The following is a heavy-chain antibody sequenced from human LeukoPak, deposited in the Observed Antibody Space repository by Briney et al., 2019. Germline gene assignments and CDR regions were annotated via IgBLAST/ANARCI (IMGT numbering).Heavy chain of an antibody. V-gene: IGHV3-74*01. D-gene: IGHD6-19*01. CDR1: GFTISSYW. J-gene: IGHJ6*02. Sequence: QPGGSLRLSCAASGFTISSYWMHWVRQAPGKGLVWVSRINSDGSSTSYADSVKGRFTISRDNAKNTLYLQMNSLRAEDTAVYYCARDLTVAAYYYYYYGMDVWGQGTTVTVSS. CDR2: INSDGSST. CDR3: ARDLTVAAYYYYYYGMDV.